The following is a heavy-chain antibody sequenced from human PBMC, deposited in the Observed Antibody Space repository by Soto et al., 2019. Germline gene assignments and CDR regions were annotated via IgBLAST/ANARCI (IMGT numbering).Heavy chain of an antibody. J-gene: IGHJ4*02. CDR3: ARHHTKSGRIFPKLRAVDY. V-gene: IGHV4-39*01. Sequence: QLQLQESGPGLVKPSETLSLTCTVSGGSISSSTHYWGWIRRPPGKGLEWIGTVYYTGSTYYNPSLKRRVSISVDTSNNQFSLNLSCVTAAYTAVYYCARHHTKSGRIFPKLRAVDYWGQGTLVTVSS. CDR1: GGSISSSTHY. D-gene: IGHD2-8*01. CDR2: VYYTGST.